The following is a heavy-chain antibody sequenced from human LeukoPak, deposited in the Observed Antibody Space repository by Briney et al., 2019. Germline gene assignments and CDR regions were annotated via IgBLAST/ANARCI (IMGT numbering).Heavy chain of an antibody. D-gene: IGHD3-16*01. CDR2: INPHTGGT. J-gene: IGHJ4*02. V-gene: IGHV1-2*02. CDR1: GYRFTDYH. Sequence: ASVTVSCKASGYRFTDYHMHWVRHAPGQGLEWLGCINPHTGGTNYAQSFQGRLTMTRDTSITTFYMELSNLLFDDTALYYCARGGQGHTQNDYWGQGTLVTVSS. CDR3: ARGGQGHTQNDY.